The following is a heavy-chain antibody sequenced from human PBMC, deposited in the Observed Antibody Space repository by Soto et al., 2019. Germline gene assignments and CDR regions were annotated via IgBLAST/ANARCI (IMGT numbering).Heavy chain of an antibody. CDR3: ASQDYDKSVYYFDY. J-gene: IGHJ4*02. Sequence: ETLSLTCTVSGGSVSSQYWSWIRQPAGKGLEWIGRIYNGGIPLIHPSLEGRVALSLDTSKNQFSLTLSSVTAADTAIYYCASQDYDKSVYYFDYWGRGTLVTVSS. D-gene: IGHD3-22*01. CDR1: GGSVSSQY. V-gene: IGHV4-4*07. CDR2: IYNGGIP.